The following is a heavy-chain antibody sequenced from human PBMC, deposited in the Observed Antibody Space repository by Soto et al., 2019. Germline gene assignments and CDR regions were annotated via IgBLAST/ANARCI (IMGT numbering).Heavy chain of an antibody. CDR2: INHSGST. CDR1: GGSFSGYY. D-gene: IGHD6-6*01. V-gene: IGHV4-34*01. Sequence: SETLSLTCAVSGGSFSGYYWSWIRQPPGKGLEWIGEINHSGSTNYNPSLKSRVTISVDTSKNQFSLKLSSVTAADTAVYYCARGRTSSSPAYYYYGMDVWGQGTTVTVSS. CDR3: ARGRTSSSPAYYYYGMDV. J-gene: IGHJ6*02.